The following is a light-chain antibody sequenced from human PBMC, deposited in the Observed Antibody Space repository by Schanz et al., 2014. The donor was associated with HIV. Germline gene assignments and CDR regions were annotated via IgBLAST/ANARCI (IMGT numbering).Light chain of an antibody. CDR1: QSVGTF. CDR2: DAS. V-gene: IGKV3D-15*01. CDR3: QQYNNWPWT. Sequence: EIVLTQSPGSLSLSPGERGTLSCRASQSVGTFLAWLQQKPGQAPRLLIYDASNRATGVPARFSVSGSGTEFALTISGLQSEDFAVYYCQQYNNWPWTFGEGTKVEI. J-gene: IGKJ1*01.